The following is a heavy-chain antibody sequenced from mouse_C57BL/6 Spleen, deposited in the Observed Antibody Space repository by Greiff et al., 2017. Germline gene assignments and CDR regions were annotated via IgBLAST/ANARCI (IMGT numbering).Heavy chain of an antibody. D-gene: IGHD1-1*01. CDR1: GYTFTDYY. J-gene: IGHJ3*01. V-gene: IGHV1-26*01. Sequence: EVQLQQSGPELVKPGASVKISCKASGYTFTDYYMNWVKQSHGKSLEWIGDINPNNGGTSYNQKFKGKATLTVDKSSSTAYMELRSLTSEDSAVYYCARGGYGSSYASLDYWGQGTLVTVSA. CDR3: ARGGYGSSYASLDY. CDR2: INPNNGGT.